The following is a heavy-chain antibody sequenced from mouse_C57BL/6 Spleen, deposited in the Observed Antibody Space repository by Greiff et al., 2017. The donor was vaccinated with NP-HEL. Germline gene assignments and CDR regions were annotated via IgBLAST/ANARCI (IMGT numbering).Heavy chain of an antibody. CDR2: ISYDGSN. V-gene: IGHV3-6*01. CDR3: ARALYDGYEGAY. CDR1: GYSITSGYY. J-gene: IGHJ3*01. Sequence: EVKLQESGPGLVKPSQSLSLTCSVTGYSITSGYYWNWIRQFPGNKLEWMGYISYDGSNNYNPSLKNRISITRDTSKNQLFLKLNSVTTEDTATYYCARALYDGYEGAYWGQGTLVTVSA. D-gene: IGHD2-3*01.